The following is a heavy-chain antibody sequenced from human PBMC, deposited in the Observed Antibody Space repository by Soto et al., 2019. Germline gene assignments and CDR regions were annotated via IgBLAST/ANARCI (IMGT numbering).Heavy chain of an antibody. V-gene: IGHV3-30-3*01. CDR3: ARGDYVGY. CDR1: GFTFSSYA. CDR2: ISYDGSNK. J-gene: IGHJ4*02. Sequence: QVQLVESGGGVVQPGRSLRLSCAASGFTFSSYAMHWVRQAPGKGLEWVAVISYDGSNKYYADSVKGRFTISRDNSKNTLYLQMNSLRAEDTAVYNCARGDYVGYWGQGTLVTVSS.